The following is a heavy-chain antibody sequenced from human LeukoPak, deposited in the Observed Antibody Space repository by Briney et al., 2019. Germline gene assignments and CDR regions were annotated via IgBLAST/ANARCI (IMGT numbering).Heavy chain of an antibody. J-gene: IGHJ4*02. CDR1: GFTFSSYA. CDR3: AKDLDSSGWYYY. Sequence: QTGGSLRLSCAASGFTFSSYAMSWVRQAPGKGLEWVSAISGSVGSTYYADSVKGRFTISRDNSKNTLYLQMNSLRAEDTAVYYCAKDLDSSGWYYYWGQGTLVIVSS. D-gene: IGHD6-19*01. CDR2: ISGSVGST. V-gene: IGHV3-23*01.